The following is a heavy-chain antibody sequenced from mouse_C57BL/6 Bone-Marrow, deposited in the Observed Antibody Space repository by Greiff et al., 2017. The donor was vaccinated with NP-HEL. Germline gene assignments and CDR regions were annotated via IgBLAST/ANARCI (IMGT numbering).Heavy chain of an antibody. CDR2: FYPGSGSI. D-gene: IGHD2-2*01. CDR1: GYTFTEYT. Sequence: QVQLQQSGAELVKPGASVKLSCKASGYTFTEYTIHWVKQRSGQGLEWIGWFYPGSGSIKYNEKFKDKATLTADKSSSTVYMELSRLTSEDSAVYFCARHEEGGYDDEGYYYAMDYWGQGTSVTVSS. J-gene: IGHJ4*01. CDR3: ARHEEGGYDDEGYYYAMDY. V-gene: IGHV1-62-2*01.